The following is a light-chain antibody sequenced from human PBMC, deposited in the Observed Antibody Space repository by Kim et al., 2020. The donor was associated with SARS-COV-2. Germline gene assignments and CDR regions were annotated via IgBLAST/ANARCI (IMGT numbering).Light chain of an antibody. CDR2: EDA. Sequence: GSPEQPATITDAGDRLGDKYTNWYQQKAGQSPVLVIYEDAKRPSGIPGGFSGSNSGNTATLTISGTQARDEADYYCQAWDTDSAVFGGGTQLTVL. V-gene: IGLV3-1*01. CDR3: QAWDTDSAV. CDR1: RLGDKY. J-gene: IGLJ2*01.